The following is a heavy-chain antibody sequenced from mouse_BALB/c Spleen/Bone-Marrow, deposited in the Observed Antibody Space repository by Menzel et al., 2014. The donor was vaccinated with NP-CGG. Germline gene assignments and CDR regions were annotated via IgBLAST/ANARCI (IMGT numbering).Heavy chain of an antibody. CDR2: IWGDGST. V-gene: IGHV2-6-7*01. CDR1: GFSLSAYG. J-gene: IGHJ2*01. Sequence: VKLVESGPGLAAPSQSLSITCTVSGFSLSAYGINWVRQPPGKGLEWLGMIWGDGSTDYKSVLKSRLSISKDNSKSQVFLKMNSLQTDDTARYYCARGRRGNYVDYWSQGTPLTASS. CDR3: ARGRRGNYVDY.